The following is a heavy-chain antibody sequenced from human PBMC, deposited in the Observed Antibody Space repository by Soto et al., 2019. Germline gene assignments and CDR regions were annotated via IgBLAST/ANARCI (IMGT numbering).Heavy chain of an antibody. CDR3: ARGPGSWYYYYMDV. Sequence: QVQLVQSGAEVKKPAASVKVSCKASGYTFTSYDINWVRQATGRGHELMGWMNPTRGNTGYAQKCQVRVTMTRNTSISTAYMELSSLRAEAAAVCYCARGPGSWYYYYMDVWGKGTTVTVSS. CDR1: GYTFTSYD. V-gene: IGHV1-8*01. CDR2: MNPTRGNT. J-gene: IGHJ6*03. D-gene: IGHD6-13*01.